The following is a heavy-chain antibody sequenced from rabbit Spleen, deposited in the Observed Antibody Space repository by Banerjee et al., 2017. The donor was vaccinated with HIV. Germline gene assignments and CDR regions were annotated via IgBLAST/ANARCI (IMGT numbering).Heavy chain of an antibody. Sequence: EQLKESGGGLVQPGGSLKLSCKGSGFDFSSYYMSWVRQAPGKRPEWIASIYSGSSAASMDASWAKGRFTISKTSSTTLTLQMTSLTAADTATYFCARSTYGYDDYGDLYYAAMDLWGQGTLVTVS. V-gene: IGHV1S45*01. CDR1: GFDFSSYYM. CDR3: ARSTYGYDDYGDLYYAAMDL. D-gene: IGHD2-1*01. CDR2: IYSGSSAAS. J-gene: IGHJ6*01.